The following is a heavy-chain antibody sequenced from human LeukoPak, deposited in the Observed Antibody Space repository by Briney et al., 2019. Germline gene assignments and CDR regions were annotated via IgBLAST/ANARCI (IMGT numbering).Heavy chain of an antibody. V-gene: IGHV1-18*01. Sequence: ASVEVSCKAPGYTFTDFGINWVRRAPGHGLEWMGRISHYNGNTNYEQKFRGRVTMTTDTSTNTAYMELTNLESDDTAVYYCARGGSSGLDFWGQGTLVSVSS. CDR2: ISHYNGNT. J-gene: IGHJ4*01. CDR1: GYTFTDFG. CDR3: ARGGSSGLDF. D-gene: IGHD5-12*01.